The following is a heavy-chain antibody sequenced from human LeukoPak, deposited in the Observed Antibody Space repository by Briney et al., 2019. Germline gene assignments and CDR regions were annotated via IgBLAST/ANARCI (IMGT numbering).Heavy chain of an antibody. CDR3: ARGPNWNYPN. V-gene: IGHV4-39*01. CDR2: IYYSGST. J-gene: IGHJ4*02. Sequence: PSETLSLTCTVSGGSISSSSYYWGWIRQPPGKGLEWIGSIYYSGSTYYNPSLKSRVTISVDTSKNQFSLKLSSVTAADTAVYYCARGPNWNYPNWGQGTLVTVSS. CDR1: GGSISSSSYY. D-gene: IGHD1-7*01.